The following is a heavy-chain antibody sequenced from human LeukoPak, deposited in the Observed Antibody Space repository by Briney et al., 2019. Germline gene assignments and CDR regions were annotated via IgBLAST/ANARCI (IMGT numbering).Heavy chain of an antibody. J-gene: IGHJ4*02. V-gene: IGHV3-23*01. CDR2: ISGSGGST. CDR1: GFTFSSYA. Sequence: GGSLRVSCAASGFTFSSYAMSWVRQAPGNGLEWVSAISGSGGSTYYADSVKGRFTISRDNSKNTLYLQMNSLRAEDTAVYYCAKTVRGALVDYWGQGTLVTVSS. CDR3: AKTVRGALVDY. D-gene: IGHD3-10*01.